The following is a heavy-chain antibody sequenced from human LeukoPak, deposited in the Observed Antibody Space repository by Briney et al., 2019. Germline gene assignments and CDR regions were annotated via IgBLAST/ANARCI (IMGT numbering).Heavy chain of an antibody. Sequence: PSETLSLTRTVSGASLNSYYWSWIRQPAGKGLEWIGRIYSGGSTNYNPSLKSRVTLSVDTSKNQLSLRLSTLTVADTAVYYCAREGRYGDYEGYWGQGTLVTVSS. J-gene: IGHJ4*02. D-gene: IGHD4-17*01. CDR1: GASLNSYY. CDR3: AREGRYGDYEGY. V-gene: IGHV4-4*07. CDR2: IYSGGST.